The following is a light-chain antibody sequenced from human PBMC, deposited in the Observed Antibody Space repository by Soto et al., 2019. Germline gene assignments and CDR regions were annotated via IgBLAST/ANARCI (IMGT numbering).Light chain of an antibody. CDR1: QSVSSN. V-gene: IGKV3-11*01. J-gene: IGKJ5*01. Sequence: IFLTQSPLPLPVLPGERATLSCRGSQSVSSNLAWYQQKPGQAPRPVIYGSSTRATGSPARYSDSESGTDFTLTISRLETEDSAGYFCQQRSSWPVTFGQGTRLENK. CDR2: GSS. CDR3: QQRSSWPVT.